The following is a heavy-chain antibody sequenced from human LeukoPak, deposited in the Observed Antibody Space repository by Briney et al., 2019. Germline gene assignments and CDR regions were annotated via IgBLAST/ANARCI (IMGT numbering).Heavy chain of an antibody. CDR2: IIPIFGTA. D-gene: IGHD3-22*01. CDR3: ASSTRLLPSYFDY. CDR1: GGTFSSYA. V-gene: IGHV1-69*05. J-gene: IGHJ4*02. Sequence: SVKVSCKASGGTFSSYAISWVRQAPGQGLEWMGGIIPIFGTANYAQKFQGRVTITTDESTSTAYMELSSLRSEDTAVYYCASSTRLLPSYFDYWGQGTLVTVSS.